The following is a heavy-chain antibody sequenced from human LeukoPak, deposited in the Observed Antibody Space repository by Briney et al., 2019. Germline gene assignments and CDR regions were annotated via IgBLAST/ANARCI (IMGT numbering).Heavy chain of an antibody. J-gene: IGHJ6*03. V-gene: IGHV4-34*01. CDR1: GGSFSAYY. CDR2: INHSGTT. CDR3: ASSRGYSSSLWYYYMDV. D-gene: IGHD6-13*01. Sequence: NPSETLSLTCAVYGGSFSAYYWSWMRQPPGKGLEWIAEINHSGTTNYKPSLKSRVTISIDTSKNQFSLKLSSVTAAGTAVYYCASSRGYSSSLWYYYMDVWGKGTTVTVSS.